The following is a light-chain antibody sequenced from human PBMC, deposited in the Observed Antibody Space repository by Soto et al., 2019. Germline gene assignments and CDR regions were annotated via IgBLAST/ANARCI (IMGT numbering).Light chain of an antibody. CDR3: QQYHTWPIT. CDR2: GAS. Sequence: DIVMTQSPATLSVAPGERVTFSCRASQGVSRKLAWYQHKPGQAPRLLISGASTGATGIPARFSGSGSGTEFTLTISSLQSEDCAIYYCQQYHTWPITVGEGTKVDIK. V-gene: IGKV3-15*01. J-gene: IGKJ1*01. CDR1: QGVSRK.